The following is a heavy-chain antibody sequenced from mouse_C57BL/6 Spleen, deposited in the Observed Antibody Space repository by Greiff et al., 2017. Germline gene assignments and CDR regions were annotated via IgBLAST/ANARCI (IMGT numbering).Heavy chain of an antibody. CDR2: INPNNGGT. D-gene: IGHD1-1*01. V-gene: IGHV1-18*01. CDR1: GYTFTDYN. J-gene: IGHJ2*01. CDR3: ARVYYGSSYFDD. Sequence: EVQLQESGPELVKPGASVKIPCKASGYTFTDYNMDWVKQSHGKSLEWIGDINPNNGGTIYNQKFKGKATLTVDKSSSTAYMELRSLTSEDTAVYYCARVYYGSSYFDDWGQGTTLTVSS.